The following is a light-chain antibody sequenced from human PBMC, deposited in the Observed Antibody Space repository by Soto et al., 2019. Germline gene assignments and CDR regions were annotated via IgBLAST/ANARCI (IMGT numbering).Light chain of an antibody. J-gene: IGKJ2*01. V-gene: IGKV3-20*01. CDR1: QSVSSNH. Sequence: EIVLTQSPATLSLSPGERATLSCRASQSVSSNHLACYQQKPGQAPSLLIYGSSSRATGIPDMFSGSGTGADFTITISRLELEDFALYVCHLYGCYPPHTFGQGTKVEIK. CDR2: GSS. CDR3: HLYGCYPPHT.